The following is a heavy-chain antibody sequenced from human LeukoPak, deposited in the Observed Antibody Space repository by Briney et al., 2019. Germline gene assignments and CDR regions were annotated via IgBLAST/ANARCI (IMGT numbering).Heavy chain of an antibody. CDR1: GYTFSSYY. D-gene: IGHD1-26*01. CDR2: IDPSEGST. V-gene: IGHV1-46*01. CDR3: ARLPRSGNYPFHY. J-gene: IGHJ4*02. Sequence: ASVKVSCKASGYTFSSYYMHWVRQAPGQGLEWMGIIDPSEGSTSYAQKFQGRVTMTRDTSTSTVYMELSSLRSEDTAVYYCARLPRSGNYPFHYWGQGTLVTVSS.